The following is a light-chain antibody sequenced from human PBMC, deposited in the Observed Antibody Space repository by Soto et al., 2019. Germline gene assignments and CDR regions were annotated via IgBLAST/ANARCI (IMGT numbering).Light chain of an antibody. Sequence: DIVMTQCPDSLAVSLGERATINCKSSQSIFSSSKNKNFLAWYQQKPGKAPKLLIYKASSLESGVPSRFSGSGSGTEFTLTISSLQPDDFATYYCQQYNSYPWKFGQGTKVDIK. CDR1: QSIFSSSKNKNF. J-gene: IGKJ1*01. CDR2: KAS. V-gene: IGKV4-1*01. CDR3: QQYNSYPWK.